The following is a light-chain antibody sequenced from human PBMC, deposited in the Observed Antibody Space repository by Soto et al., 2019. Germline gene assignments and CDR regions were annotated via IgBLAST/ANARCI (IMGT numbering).Light chain of an antibody. CDR3: QQYNTYPFT. Sequence: DIQMTQSPSTLSASVGDRVIITCRASQTINSWLAWYQQKPGKAPKLLIYKASNLESGVPSRFSGSGSGTEFTLTISSLQPDDFATYHCQQYNTYPFTFGQGTELEIK. CDR2: KAS. J-gene: IGKJ2*01. V-gene: IGKV1-5*03. CDR1: QTINSW.